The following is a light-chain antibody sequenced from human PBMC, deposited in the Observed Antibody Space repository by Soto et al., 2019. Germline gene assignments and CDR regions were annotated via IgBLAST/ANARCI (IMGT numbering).Light chain of an antibody. CDR2: KAS. J-gene: IGKJ2*01. Sequence: DIQMTQSPSTLSASVGDRVTITCRASQSISSWLAWYQQKPGKAPKLLIYKASSLESGVPSRFSGSGSGKEFTLNISSLQADDFATYYCQQYNSYSYTFGQGTKVDIK. CDR1: QSISSW. V-gene: IGKV1-5*03. CDR3: QQYNSYSYT.